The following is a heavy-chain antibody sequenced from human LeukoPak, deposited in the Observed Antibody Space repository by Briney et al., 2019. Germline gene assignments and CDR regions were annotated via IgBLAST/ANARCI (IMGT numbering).Heavy chain of an antibody. J-gene: IGHJ4*02. CDR2: ISWNSGSI. Sequence: GGSLRLSCAASGLTFDDYAMHWVRQAPGKGLEWVSGISWNSGSIGYADSVKGRFTISRDNAKNSLYLQMNSLRAEDTALYYCAKGTNLYLAAADFPDYWGQGTLVTVSS. V-gene: IGHV3-9*01. CDR1: GLTFDDYA. D-gene: IGHD2-15*01. CDR3: AKGTNLYLAAADFPDY.